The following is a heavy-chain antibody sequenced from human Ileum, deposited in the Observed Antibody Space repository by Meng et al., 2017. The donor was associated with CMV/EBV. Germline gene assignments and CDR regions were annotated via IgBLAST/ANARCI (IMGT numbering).Heavy chain of an antibody. Sequence: SGFTFGSHWIHWFRKGPGRGLVWVSRISSDGTITTYADSVKGRFTISRDNADNTLYLQVNSLRADDTALYYCARDTALAATGPHFDSWGQGTLVTVSS. CDR1: GFTFGSHW. CDR3: ARDTALAATGPHFDS. J-gene: IGHJ4*02. CDR2: ISSDGTIT. V-gene: IGHV3-74*01. D-gene: IGHD6-19*01.